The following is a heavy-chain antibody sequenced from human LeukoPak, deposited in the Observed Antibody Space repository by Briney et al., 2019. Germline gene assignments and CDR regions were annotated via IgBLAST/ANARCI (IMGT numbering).Heavy chain of an antibody. CDR2: ISSSGSTI. CDR1: GFTFSTYA. J-gene: IGHJ4*02. Sequence: PGRSLRLSCAASGFTFSTYAMHWVRQAPGKGLEWVSYISSSGSTIYYADSVKGRFTISRDNAKNSLYLQMNSLRAEDTAVYYCARMVRGVIKREYYFDYWGQGTLVTVSS. CDR3: ARMVRGVIKREYYFDY. V-gene: IGHV3-48*04. D-gene: IGHD3-10*01.